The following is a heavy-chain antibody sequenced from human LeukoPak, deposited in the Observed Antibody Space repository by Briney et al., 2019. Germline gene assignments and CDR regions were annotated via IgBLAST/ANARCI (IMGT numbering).Heavy chain of an antibody. D-gene: IGHD6-25*01. CDR3: ARLEWGSAGSGSFDY. CDR1: GGSISPYY. V-gene: IGHV4-59*01. Sequence: TSETLSLTCTVSGGSISPYYWGWIRQPPGKGLEWIGYIYYSGSTNYNPSLKSRVTISVDTSKNQFSLKLNSVTAADTAVYYCARLEWGSAGSGSFDYWGQGTLVTVSS. CDR2: IYYSGST. J-gene: IGHJ4*02.